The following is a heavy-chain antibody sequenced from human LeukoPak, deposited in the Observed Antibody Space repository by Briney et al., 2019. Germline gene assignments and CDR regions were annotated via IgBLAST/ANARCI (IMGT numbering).Heavy chain of an antibody. CDR1: GFTFSSYS. CDR2: ISSSSSYI. J-gene: IGHJ4*02. CDR3: ARGPSGYHNT. D-gene: IGHD5-12*01. Sequence: GGSLRPSCAASGFTFSSYSMNWVRQAPGKGLEWVSSISSSSSYIYYADSVKGRFTISRDNAKNSLYLQMNSLRAEDTAVYYCARGPSGYHNTGGQGTLVTVSS. V-gene: IGHV3-21*01.